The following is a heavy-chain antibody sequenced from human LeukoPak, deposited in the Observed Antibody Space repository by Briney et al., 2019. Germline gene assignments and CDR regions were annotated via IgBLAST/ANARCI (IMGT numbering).Heavy chain of an antibody. Sequence: GASVKVSCKASGYTFTSYDTNWVRQATGQGLEWMGWMNPNSGNTGYAQKFQGRVTITRNTSISTAYMELSSLRSEDTAVYYCARGGEYSGSYYDWFDPWGQGTLVTVSS. J-gene: IGHJ5*02. V-gene: IGHV1-8*03. CDR2: MNPNSGNT. CDR3: ARGGEYSGSYYDWFDP. CDR1: GYTFTSYD. D-gene: IGHD1-26*01.